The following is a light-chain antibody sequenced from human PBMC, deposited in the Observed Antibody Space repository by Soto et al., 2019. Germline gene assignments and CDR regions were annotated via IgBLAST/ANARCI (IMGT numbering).Light chain of an antibody. CDR3: QQYGYSPIT. CDR1: QSVSSSH. V-gene: IGKV3-20*01. J-gene: IGKJ5*01. CDR2: AAS. Sequence: EIMMTQSPVTLSVSPGERATLSCRASQSVSSSHLAWYQHKPGQAPRLLIYAASSRATGSPDRSSGGGSGTDFTLTISRLEPEDFAVYYCQQYGYSPITFGQGTRLEIK.